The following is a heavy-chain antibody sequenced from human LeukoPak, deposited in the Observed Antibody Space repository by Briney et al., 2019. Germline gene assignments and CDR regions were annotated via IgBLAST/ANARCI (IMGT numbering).Heavy chain of an antibody. D-gene: IGHD2-21*01. CDR2: ISGSGGST. CDR3: AKDRQTNHIVALSPTDKYLNS. V-gene: IGHV3-23*01. J-gene: IGHJ5*02. CDR1: GFTFSSYA. Sequence: GGSLRLSCAASGFTFSSYAMSWVRQAPGKGLERVSAISGSGGSTYYADSVQGRFTISRDNSMNTVYLQMNSLRGEDTAMYYCAKDRQTNHIVALSPTDKYLNSWGQGTLVTVSS.